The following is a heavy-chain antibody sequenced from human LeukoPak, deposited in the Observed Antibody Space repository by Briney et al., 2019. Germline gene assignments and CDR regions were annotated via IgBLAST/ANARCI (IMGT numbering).Heavy chain of an antibody. CDR3: AKNEDIVVVPAALDY. D-gene: IGHD2-2*01. Sequence: GGSLRLSCAASGFTFSSYAMSWVRQAPGKGLEWVSAISGSGGSTYYADSVKGRFTISRDNSENTLYLQMNSLRAEDTALYYCAKNEDIVVVPAALDYRGQGTLVTASS. V-gene: IGHV3-23*01. CDR2: ISGSGGST. CDR1: GFTFSSYA. J-gene: IGHJ4*02.